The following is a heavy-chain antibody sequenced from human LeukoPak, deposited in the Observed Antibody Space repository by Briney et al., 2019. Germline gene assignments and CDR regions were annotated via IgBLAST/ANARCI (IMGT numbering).Heavy chain of an antibody. CDR2: ISSSSSYI. J-gene: IGHJ4*02. Sequence: GGSLRLSCAASGFTFSSYSMNWVRQAPGKGLEWVSSISSSSSYIYYADSVKGRFTISRDNAKNSLYLQMNSLRAEDTAVYYCASDFGADSGSYSWYYFDYWGQGTLVTVSS. V-gene: IGHV3-21*01. CDR3: ASDFGADSGSYSWYYFDY. CDR1: GFTFSSYS. D-gene: IGHD1-26*01.